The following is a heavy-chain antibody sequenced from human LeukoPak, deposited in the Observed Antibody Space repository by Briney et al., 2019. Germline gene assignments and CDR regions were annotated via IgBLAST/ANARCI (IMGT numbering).Heavy chain of an antibody. Sequence: PGGSLRLSCAVSGFSVSSSYMSWVRQAPGKGLECVSFIYSTGTTNDADSVKGRFTISRHNSENTLYLQMNSLTDEDTAVYYWARALVGANSWFDPWGQGTLVTVSS. D-gene: IGHD1-26*01. CDR2: IYSTGTT. V-gene: IGHV3-53*04. J-gene: IGHJ5*02. CDR1: GFSVSSSY. CDR3: ARALVGANSWFDP.